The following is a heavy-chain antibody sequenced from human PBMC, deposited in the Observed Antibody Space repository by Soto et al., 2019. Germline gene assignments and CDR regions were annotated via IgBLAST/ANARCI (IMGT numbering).Heavy chain of an antibody. D-gene: IGHD2-2*01. CDR2: IWYDGSNK. CDR3: ARGTRPVALDY. CDR1: GFTFSSYG. V-gene: IGHV3-33*01. Sequence: GGSLRLSCAASGFTFSSYGMHWVRQAPGKGLEWVAVIWYDGSNKYYADSVKGRFTISRDNSKNTLYLQMNSLRAEDTAVYYCARGTRPVALDYWGQGTLVTVSS. J-gene: IGHJ4*02.